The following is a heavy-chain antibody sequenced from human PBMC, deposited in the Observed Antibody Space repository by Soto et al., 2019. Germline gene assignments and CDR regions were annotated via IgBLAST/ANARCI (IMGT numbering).Heavy chain of an antibody. J-gene: IGHJ4*02. CDR3: ARGSGSCVY. D-gene: IGHD3-10*01. CDR2: IYSGGST. Sequence: EVQLVESGGGLVQPGGSLRLSCAASGFTVSSNYMSWVRQAPGKGLEWVSVIYSGGSTYYADSVKGRFTISRDNSKYSLFLQMISLRAEATAVYYCARGSGSCVYWGQGTLVTVSS. V-gene: IGHV3-66*01. CDR1: GFTVSSNY.